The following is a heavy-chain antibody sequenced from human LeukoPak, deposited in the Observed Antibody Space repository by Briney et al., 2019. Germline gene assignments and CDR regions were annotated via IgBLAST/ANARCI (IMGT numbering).Heavy chain of an antibody. CDR3: AKVSGFGYSSSYYFDY. D-gene: IGHD6-13*01. V-gene: IGHV3-23*01. J-gene: IGHJ4*02. Sequence: GGSLRLSCAASGFTFSSYAMSWVRQAPGKGLEWVSAISGSGGSTYYADSMKGRFTISRDNSKNTLYLQMNSLRAEDAAVYYCAKVSGFGYSSSYYFDYWGQGTLVTVSS. CDR2: ISGSGGST. CDR1: GFTFSSYA.